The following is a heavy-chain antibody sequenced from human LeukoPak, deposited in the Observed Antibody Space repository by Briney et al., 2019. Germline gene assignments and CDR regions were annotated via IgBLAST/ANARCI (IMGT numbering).Heavy chain of an antibody. Sequence: TSETLSLTCTVSGGSISSYYWSWIRQPPGKGLEWIGYIYYSGSTNYNPSLKSRVTISVDTSKNQLSLKLNSVTAADTAVYYCARTTEDCSSTSCYQYWFDPWGQGTLVTVSS. V-gene: IGHV4-59*01. CDR1: GGSISSYY. CDR2: IYYSGST. J-gene: IGHJ5*02. D-gene: IGHD2-2*01. CDR3: ARTTEDCSSTSCYQYWFDP.